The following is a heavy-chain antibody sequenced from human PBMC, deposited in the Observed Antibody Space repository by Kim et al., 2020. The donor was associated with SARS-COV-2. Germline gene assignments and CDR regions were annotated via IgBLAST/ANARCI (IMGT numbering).Heavy chain of an antibody. D-gene: IGHD5-18*01. CDR2: IYYSGST. Sequence: SETLSLTCTVSGGSISSYYWSWIRQPPGKGLEWIGYIYYSGSTNYNPSLKSRVTISVDTSKNQFSLKLSSVTAADTAVYYCARGEGGYSYGYRPPLSLWGQGTLVTVSS. V-gene: IGHV4-59*01. J-gene: IGHJ4*02. CDR3: ARGEGGYSYGYRPPLSL. CDR1: GGSISSYY.